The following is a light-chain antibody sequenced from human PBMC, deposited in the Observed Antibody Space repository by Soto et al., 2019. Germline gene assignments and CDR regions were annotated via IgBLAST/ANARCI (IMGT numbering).Light chain of an antibody. V-gene: IGKV1-5*01. CDR2: DAS. CDR3: QQYTNTNNPWM. CDR1: QTITTW. J-gene: IGKJ1*01. Sequence: DIRVYQSPPTLSASVGDRVTITCRASQTITTWMAWYQQKPGKAPKLLVYDASTLQSGVATRFSGSGSGTEFTLIISGLQPEDSATYYCQQYTNTNNPWMFGHGTMVDIK.